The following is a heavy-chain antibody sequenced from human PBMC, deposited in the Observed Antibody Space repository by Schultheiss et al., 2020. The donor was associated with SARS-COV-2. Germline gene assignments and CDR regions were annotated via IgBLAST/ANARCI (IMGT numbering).Heavy chain of an antibody. V-gene: IGHV3-7*03. CDR1: GFTFSSYW. J-gene: IGHJ3*02. CDR2: IKQDGSEK. Sequence: GSLRLSCAASGFTFSSYWMSWVRQAPGKGLEWVANIKQDGSEKYYVDSVKGRFTISRDNAKNTLYLQMNSLRAEDTAVYYCAKDKPKLRFLEWLGEAFDIWGQGTMVTVSS. CDR3: AKDKPKLRFLEWLGEAFDI. D-gene: IGHD3-3*01.